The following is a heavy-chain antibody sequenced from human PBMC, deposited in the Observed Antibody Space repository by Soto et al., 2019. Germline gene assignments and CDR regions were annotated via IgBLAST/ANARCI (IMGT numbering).Heavy chain of an antibody. J-gene: IGHJ6*02. CDR1: GGSISSGGYY. V-gene: IGHV4-31*03. D-gene: IGHD4-4*01. CDR2: IYYSGST. CDR3: ARVAVTVTTNYYYYYGMDV. Sequence: PSETLSLTCTVSGGSISSGGYYWSWIRQHPGKGLEWIGYIYYSGSTYYNPSLKSRVTISVDTSKNQFSLKLSSVTAADTAVYYCARVAVTVTTNYYYYYGMDVWGQGTTVTVS.